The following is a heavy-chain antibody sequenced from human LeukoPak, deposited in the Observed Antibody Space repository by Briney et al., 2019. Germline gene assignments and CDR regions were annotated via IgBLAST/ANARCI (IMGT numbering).Heavy chain of an antibody. CDR3: ARGPQTYLPGGFDP. V-gene: IGHV1-8*01. D-gene: IGHD2-8*02. J-gene: IGHJ5*02. Sequence: ASVKVSCKASGYTFTSYDINWVRQATGQGLEWMGWMNPNSGNTGYAQKFQGRVTMTRNTSISTAYMELSSLRSEDTAVYYCARGPQTYLPGGFDPWGQGTLVTVSS. CDR2: MNPNSGNT. CDR1: GYTFTSYD.